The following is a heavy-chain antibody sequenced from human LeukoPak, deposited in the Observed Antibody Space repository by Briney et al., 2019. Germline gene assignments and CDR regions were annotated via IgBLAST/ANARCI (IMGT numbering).Heavy chain of an antibody. V-gene: IGHV1-8*03. D-gene: IGHD3-16*01. CDR1: GYTFGSDD. Sequence: GASVKVSCKASGYTFGSDDINWVRQATGQGLEWMGWINPNNGNLGYAQKFQERVTITRDMSTSTAYMELSSLRSEDTAVYYCAAANLGREWPYWGIDYWGQGTLVTVSS. CDR3: AAANLGREWPYWGIDY. J-gene: IGHJ4*02. CDR2: INPNNGNL.